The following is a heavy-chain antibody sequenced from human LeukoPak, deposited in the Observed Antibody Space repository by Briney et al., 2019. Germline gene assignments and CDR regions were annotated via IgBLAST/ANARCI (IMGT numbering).Heavy chain of an antibody. D-gene: IGHD3-10*01. CDR2: IYYSGST. CDR3: ARGMVRGVNYRH. V-gene: IGHV4-59*01. J-gene: IGHJ4*02. CDR1: GGSISSYY. Sequence: SETLSLTCTVSGGSISSYYWNWIRQPPGKGLEWIGYIYYSGSTNYNPSLKSRVTISVDPSKNQFSLRLSSVTAADTAVYYCARGMVRGVNYRHWGQGTLVIVSS.